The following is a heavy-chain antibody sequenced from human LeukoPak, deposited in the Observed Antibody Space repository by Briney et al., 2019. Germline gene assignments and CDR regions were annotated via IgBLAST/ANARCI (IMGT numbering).Heavy chain of an antibody. J-gene: IGHJ4*02. Sequence: GGTLRLSCSASGFSFSSDGMSWVRQAPGKGLEWVSGILGLGGAGRTYYADSVKGRFTISRDNSKNTLYLQMNSLRAEDTAVYYCAKARVPGGQWLASYWGQGTLVTVSS. CDR2: ILGLGGAGRT. D-gene: IGHD6-19*01. V-gene: IGHV3-23*01. CDR1: GFSFSSDG. CDR3: AKARVPGGQWLASY.